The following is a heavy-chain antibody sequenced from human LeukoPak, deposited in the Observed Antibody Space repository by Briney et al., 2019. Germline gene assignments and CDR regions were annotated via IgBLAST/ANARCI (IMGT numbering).Heavy chain of an antibody. CDR2: IYSGGST. V-gene: IGHV3-66*01. CDR1: GFTVSSNY. J-gene: IGHJ4*02. D-gene: IGHD3-10*01. CDR3: ARDLHYYGSGSSRIRGPHFDY. Sequence: QPGGSLRLSCAASGFTVSSNYMSWVRQAPGKGLEWVSVIYSGGSTYYADSVKGRFTISRDNSKNTLYLQMNSLRAEDTAVYYCARDLHYYGSGSSRIRGPHFDYWCQGTLVTVSS.